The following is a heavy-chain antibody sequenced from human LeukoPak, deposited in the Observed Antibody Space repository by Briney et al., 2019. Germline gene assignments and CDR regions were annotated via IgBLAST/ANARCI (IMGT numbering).Heavy chain of an antibody. J-gene: IGHJ6*04. Sequence: GGSLRLSCAASGFTLSTYWIHWVRQAPGKGLVWVSRINIDGSRTTYADSVKGRFTISRDNAKNTLYLQMNSLRAEDTAVYYCARDRCSSTSCSLGFLDAWGKGTTVTVSS. CDR1: GFTLSTYW. CDR3: ARDRCSSTSCSLGFLDA. CDR2: INIDGSRT. D-gene: IGHD2-2*01. V-gene: IGHV3-74*01.